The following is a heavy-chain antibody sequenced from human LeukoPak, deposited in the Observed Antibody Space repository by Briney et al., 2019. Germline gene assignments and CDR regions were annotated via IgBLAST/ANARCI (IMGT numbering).Heavy chain of an antibody. CDR1: GGSFSGYY. D-gene: IGHD3-22*01. CDR3: ARVRAYYDSSGYQAYNWFDP. V-gene: IGHV4-34*01. CDR2: INHSGST. J-gene: IGHJ5*02. Sequence: PSETLSLTCAVYGGSFSGYYWSWIRQPPGKGLEWIGEINHSGSTNYNPSLKSRVTISVDTSKNQFSLKLSSVTAADRAVYYCARVRAYYDSSGYQAYNWFDPWGQGTLVTVSS.